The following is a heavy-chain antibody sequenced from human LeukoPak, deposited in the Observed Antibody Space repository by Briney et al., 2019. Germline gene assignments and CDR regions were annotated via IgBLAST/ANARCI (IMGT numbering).Heavy chain of an antibody. CDR1: GYTFTSYD. D-gene: IGHD5-12*01. J-gene: IGHJ4*02. V-gene: IGHV1-8*01. Sequence: ASVKVSCKASGYTFTSYDINWLRQATGQGLEWMGLMNPNSGNTGYAQKFQGRVTMTRNTSMSTAYMELSSLRSEDTAVYYCAIRTPVDIVATLGERVKKGLDYWGQGTLVTVSS. CDR2: MNPNSGNT. CDR3: AIRTPVDIVATLGERVKKGLDY.